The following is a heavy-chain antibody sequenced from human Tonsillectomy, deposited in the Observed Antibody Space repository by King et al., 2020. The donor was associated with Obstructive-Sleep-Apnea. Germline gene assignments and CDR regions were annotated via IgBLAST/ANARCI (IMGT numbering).Heavy chain of an antibody. CDR1: GYSINSGYY. J-gene: IGHJ4*02. Sequence: QLQESGPGLVKPSETLSLTCTVSGYSINSGYYWGWIRQPPGKGLEWIGSIYQTGSNSYNPSLKSRVTISVDTSKNQFSLKVKSVTAADTAVYYCARTSPFYFDSGDYYGSAIDYWGQGALVTASS. D-gene: IGHD3-22*01. CDR3: ARTSPFYFDSGDYYGSAIDY. CDR2: IYQTGSN. V-gene: IGHV4-38-2*02.